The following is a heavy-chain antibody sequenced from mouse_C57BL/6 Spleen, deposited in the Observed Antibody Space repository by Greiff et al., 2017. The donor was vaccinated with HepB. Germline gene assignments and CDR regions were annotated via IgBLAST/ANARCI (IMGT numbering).Heavy chain of an antibody. J-gene: IGHJ2*01. D-gene: IGHD4-1*01. Sequence: VQLQQSGAELARPGASVKLSCKASGYTFTSYGISWVKQRTGQGLEWIGEIYPRSGNTYYNEKFKGKATLTADKSSSTAYMELRSLTSEDSAVYFCARRENWDDYWGQGTTLTVSS. CDR1: GYTFTSYG. CDR3: ARRENWDDY. V-gene: IGHV1-81*01. CDR2: IYPRSGNT.